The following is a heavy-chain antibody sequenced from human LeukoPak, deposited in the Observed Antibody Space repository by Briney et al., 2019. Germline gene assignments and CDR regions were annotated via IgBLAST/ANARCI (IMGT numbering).Heavy chain of an antibody. J-gene: IGHJ4*02. Sequence: GGSLRLSCSASGFTFSSYAMHWVRQAPGKGLEYVSAISSNGGSTYYADSVKGRFTISRDNSKTTLYLQMSSLRAEDTAVYYCVNELGGKFDYWGQGTLVTVSS. V-gene: IGHV3-64D*09. CDR1: GFTFSSYA. CDR3: VNELGGKFDY. CDR2: ISSNGGST. D-gene: IGHD4-23*01.